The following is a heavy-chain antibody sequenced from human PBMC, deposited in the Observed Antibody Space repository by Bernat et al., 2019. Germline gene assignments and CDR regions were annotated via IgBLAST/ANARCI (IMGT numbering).Heavy chain of an antibody. CDR1: GFTFSSYW. CDR3: ARDMQPAGGRRFLEWLLLDAFDI. Sequence: EVQLVESGGGLVQPGGSLRLSCAASGFTFSSYWMSWVRQAPGKGREWVANIKQDGSEKYYVDSVKGRFTISRDNAKNSLYLQMNSLRAEDTAVYYCARDMQPAGGRRFLEWLLLDAFDIWGQGTMVTVSS. V-gene: IGHV3-7*04. D-gene: IGHD3-3*01. CDR2: IKQDGSEK. J-gene: IGHJ3*02.